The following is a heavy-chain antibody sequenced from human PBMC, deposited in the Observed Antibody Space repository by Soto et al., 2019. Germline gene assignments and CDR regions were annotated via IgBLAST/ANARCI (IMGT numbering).Heavy chain of an antibody. D-gene: IGHD1-26*01. Sequence: PGGSLRLSCAASGFTFSSYDVSWVRQAPGKGLEWVSAISGSGGSTYYADSVKGRFTISRDNSKNTLYLQMNSLSAEDTAVYYCARRYGGNFDYWGQGTLVTVSS. V-gene: IGHV3-23*01. CDR2: ISGSGGST. CDR1: GFTFSSYD. CDR3: ARRYGGNFDY. J-gene: IGHJ4*02.